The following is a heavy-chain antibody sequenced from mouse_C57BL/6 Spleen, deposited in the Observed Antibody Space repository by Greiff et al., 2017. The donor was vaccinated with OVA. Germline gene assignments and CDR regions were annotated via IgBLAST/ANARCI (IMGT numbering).Heavy chain of an antibody. Sequence: QVQLQQPGAELVMPGASVKLSCKASGYTFTSYWMHWVKQRPGQGLEWIGEIDPSDSYTNYNQKFKGKSTLTVDKSSSTAYMQLSSLTSEDSAVYYCARFSSQIYYYGSSYVEAMDYWGQGTSVTVSS. V-gene: IGHV1-69*01. D-gene: IGHD1-1*01. CDR1: GYTFTSYW. CDR2: IDPSDSYT. J-gene: IGHJ4*01. CDR3: ARFSSQIYYYGSSYVEAMDY.